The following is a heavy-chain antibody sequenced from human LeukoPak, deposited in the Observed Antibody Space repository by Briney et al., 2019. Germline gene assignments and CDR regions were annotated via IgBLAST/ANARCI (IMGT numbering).Heavy chain of an antibody. V-gene: IGHV4-59*01. CDR2: IYYSGTT. D-gene: IGHD1-26*01. CDR3: AKDSGGGAFDI. CDR1: GGSISTYY. J-gene: IGHJ3*02. Sequence: PSETLSLTCTVSGGSISTYYWIWIRQPPGKGLEWIGYIYYSGTTNYNPYLTSRVTMSVDTSKNQFSLRLSSVTAADTAVYYCAKDSGGGAFDIWGQGTMVTVSS.